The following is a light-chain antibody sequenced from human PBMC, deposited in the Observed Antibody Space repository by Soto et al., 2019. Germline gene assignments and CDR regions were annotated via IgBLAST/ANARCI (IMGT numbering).Light chain of an antibody. J-gene: IGLJ1*01. Sequence: SVLTQPASRSGAPGPSITISCTGNSSDVGGFNSVSWYQLRPGTAPKLILYDVVDRPSGVSYRFSGSKSGNTASLTISGLQAADEADYFCSSYTSTMTNVFGSGTKVTVL. CDR3: SSYTSTMTNV. CDR2: DVV. V-gene: IGLV2-14*03. CDR1: SSDVGGFNS.